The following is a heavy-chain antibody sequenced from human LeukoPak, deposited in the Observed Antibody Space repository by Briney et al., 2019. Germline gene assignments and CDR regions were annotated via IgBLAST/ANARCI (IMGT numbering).Heavy chain of an antibody. D-gene: IGHD3/OR15-3a*01. CDR2: MSPYGGNT. J-gene: IGHJ4*02. V-gene: IGHV1-8*01. CDR3: ARGGSFGLKANLDS. Sequence: ASVKVSCKASGYAFTTSDINWVRQATGQGLEWMGWMSPYGGNTRYAQKFQARIAMTRNTSASTAYMELSSLTSEDTAVYYCARGGSFGLKANLDSWGQGTLVTVSS. CDR1: GYAFTTSD.